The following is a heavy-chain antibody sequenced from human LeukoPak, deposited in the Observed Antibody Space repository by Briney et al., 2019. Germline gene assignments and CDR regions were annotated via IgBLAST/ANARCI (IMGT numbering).Heavy chain of an antibody. J-gene: IGHJ4*02. CDR3: ARDKRSSPYYLFDY. V-gene: IGHV1-3*01. Sequence: ASVKVSCKASGYTFTSYAIHWVRQAPGQRLEWMGWISAGNGNTKYSQNFQGRVTFISNTSATTAFMELSSLRSEDAAVFYCARDKRSSPYYLFDYWGQGTLVTVSS. D-gene: IGHD1-26*01. CDR1: GYTFTSYA. CDR2: ISAGNGNT.